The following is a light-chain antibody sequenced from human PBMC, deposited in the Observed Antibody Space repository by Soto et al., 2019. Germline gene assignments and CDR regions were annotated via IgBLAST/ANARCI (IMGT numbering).Light chain of an antibody. J-gene: IGLJ1*01. CDR1: SSVVGGYNY. CDR2: EVY. Sequence: QSVLTQPPSASGSPGQSVTISCTGTSSVVGGYNYVSWYQHHPGKAPKLIIYEVYKRPSGVPDRFSGSKSGNTAALTVSGLQAEDEADYYCSSYVGTNSYVFGNGTKVTVL. CDR3: SSYVGTNSYV. V-gene: IGLV2-8*01.